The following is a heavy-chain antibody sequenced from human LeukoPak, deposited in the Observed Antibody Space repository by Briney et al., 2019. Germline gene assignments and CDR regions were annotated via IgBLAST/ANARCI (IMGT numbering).Heavy chain of an antibody. Sequence: ASVKVSCKASGYTFTGYYMHWVRQAPGQGLEWMGWINPNSGGTNYAQKFQGRVTMTRDTSISTVYMELSRLRSDDTAVYYCARERTPIALKIMIIFDSWGQGTLITVSS. CDR1: GYTFTGYY. CDR3: ARERTPIALKIMIIFDS. J-gene: IGHJ5*01. D-gene: IGHD3-16*01. CDR2: INPNSGGT. V-gene: IGHV1-2*02.